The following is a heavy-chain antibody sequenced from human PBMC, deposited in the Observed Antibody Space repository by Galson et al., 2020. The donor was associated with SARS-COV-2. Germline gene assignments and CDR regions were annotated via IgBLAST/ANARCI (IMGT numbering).Heavy chain of an antibody. Sequence: GESLKISCTASGFTVGDYVMTWFRQTPGKGLEWVGFIRAKTFGGTTDYAASLKGRFTISRADSTNSGYLQMNSLKTEDTAMYYCSTEGITHADYWGPGTLVTVSS. J-gene: IGHJ4*02. V-gene: IGHV3-49*03. CDR3: STEGITHADY. D-gene: IGHD1-20*01. CDR2: IRAKTFGGTT. CDR1: GFTVGDYV.